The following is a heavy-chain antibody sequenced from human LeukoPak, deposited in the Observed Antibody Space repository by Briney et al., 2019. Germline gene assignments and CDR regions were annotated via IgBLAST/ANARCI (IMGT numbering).Heavy chain of an antibody. CDR3: ARLLEGRYYYGSGSYYNAVFRYYYYMDV. J-gene: IGHJ6*03. V-gene: IGHV4-39*07. CDR1: GGSISSSSYY. CDR2: IYYSGST. D-gene: IGHD3-10*01. Sequence: SETLSLTCTVSGGSISSSSYYWGWIRQPPGKGLEWIGSIYYSGSTYYNPSLKSRVTISVDTSKNQFSLKLSSVTAADTAVYYCARLLEGRYYYGSGSYYNAVFRYYYYMDVWGKGTTVTISS.